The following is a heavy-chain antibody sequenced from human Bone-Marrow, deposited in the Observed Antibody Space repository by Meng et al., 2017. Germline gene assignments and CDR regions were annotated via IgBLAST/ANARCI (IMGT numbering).Heavy chain of an antibody. CDR3: ARVNTMIVVAADAFDI. CDR1: GFTFDDYG. Sequence: GESLKISCAASGFTFDDYGMSWVRQAPGKGLEWVSGINWNGGSTGYADSVKGRFTISRDNAKNSLYLQMNSLRAEDTALYYCARVNTMIVVAADAFDIWGQGTVVTVSS. J-gene: IGHJ3*02. CDR2: INWNGGST. V-gene: IGHV3-20*04. D-gene: IGHD3-22*01.